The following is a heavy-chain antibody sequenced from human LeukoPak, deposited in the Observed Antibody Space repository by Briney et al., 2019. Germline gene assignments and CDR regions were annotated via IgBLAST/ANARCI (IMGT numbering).Heavy chain of an antibody. CDR1: GGSFCGYY. Sequence: SETLSLNCAVYGGSFCGYYWSWLRQPPGKGLEWIGEIKHSGSTNYNPSLKSRVTISVDTSKNQFSLKLSSVTAADTAVYYCARAPTVTFFDYWGQGTLVTVSS. CDR2: IKHSGST. V-gene: IGHV4-34*01. D-gene: IGHD4-17*01. J-gene: IGHJ4*02. CDR3: ARAPTVTFFDY.